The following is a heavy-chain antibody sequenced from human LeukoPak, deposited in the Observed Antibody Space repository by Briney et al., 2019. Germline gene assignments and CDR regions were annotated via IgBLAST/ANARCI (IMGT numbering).Heavy chain of an antibody. J-gene: IGHJ4*02. D-gene: IGHD5-24*01. CDR2: IIHRGST. CDR3: ARGARAGYNLEPFDY. CDR1: GGSFSGYY. V-gene: IGHV4-34*01. Sequence: PSETLSLTCAVYGGSFSGYYWSWIRQPPGRGLEWIGEIIHRGSTNYNPSLKSRVTISVDTSKNQFSLKLSSVTAADTAVYYCARGARAGYNLEPFDYWGQGTLVTVSS.